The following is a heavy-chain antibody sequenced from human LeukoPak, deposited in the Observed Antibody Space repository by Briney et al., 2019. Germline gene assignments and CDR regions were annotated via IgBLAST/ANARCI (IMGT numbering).Heavy chain of an antibody. J-gene: IGHJ6*02. CDR2: IKEDGSDK. D-gene: IGHD2-15*01. CDR1: GFTFSSHW. V-gene: IGHV3-7*01. CDR3: ARRIVTYFYYGMDV. Sequence: PGGSLRLSCAASGFTFSSHWMSWVRQAPGKGLEWVANIKEDGSDKYYVDSVKGRFTVSRDNAKNSLYLQMNSLRAEDTAVYYCARRIVTYFYYGMDVWGQGTTVTVSS.